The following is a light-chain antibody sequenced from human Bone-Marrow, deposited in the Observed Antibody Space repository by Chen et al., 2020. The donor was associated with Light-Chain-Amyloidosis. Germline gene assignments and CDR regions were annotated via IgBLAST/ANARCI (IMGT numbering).Light chain of an antibody. CDR1: QSMDSW. CDR3: QQSNSYPWT. J-gene: IGKJ1*01. Sequence: DIQMSQSPSTLAASVGDRVTITCRASQSMDSWVAWYQQKPGRAPKVLIYKTSNLQNGVPSRFSGSRSGTEFTLTISSLQPDDFATYFCQQSNSYPWTFGQGTQVEIK. CDR2: KTS. V-gene: IGKV1-5*03.